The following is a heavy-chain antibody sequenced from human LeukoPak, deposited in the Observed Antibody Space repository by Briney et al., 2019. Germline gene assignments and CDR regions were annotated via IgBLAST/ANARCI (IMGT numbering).Heavy chain of an antibody. V-gene: IGHV4-34*01. CDR2: INHSGST. CDR1: GGSFSGYY. D-gene: IGHD3-10*01. Sequence: SETLSLTCAVYGGSFSGYYWSWIRQPPGKGLEWIGEINHSGSTNYNPSLKSRVTISVDTSKNQFSLKLSSVTAADTAVYYCARARRFLWFGELSPGGWFDPWGQGTLVTVSS. J-gene: IGHJ5*02. CDR3: ARARRFLWFGELSPGGWFDP.